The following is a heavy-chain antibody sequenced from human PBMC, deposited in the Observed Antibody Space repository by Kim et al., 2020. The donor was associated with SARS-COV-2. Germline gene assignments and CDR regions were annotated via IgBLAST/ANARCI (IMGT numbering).Heavy chain of an antibody. D-gene: IGHD2-2*02. CDR2: ISSSGSTI. CDR3: ARGSEYCSSTSCYRPHHYYYYGMDV. J-gene: IGHJ6*02. CDR1: GFTFSDYY. Sequence: GGSLRLSCAASGFTFSDYYMSWIRQAPGKGLVWVSYISSSGSTIYYADSVKGRFTISRDNAKNSLYLQMNSLRAEDTAVYYCARGSEYCSSTSCYRPHHYYYYGMDVWGQGTTVTVSS. V-gene: IGHV3-11*01.